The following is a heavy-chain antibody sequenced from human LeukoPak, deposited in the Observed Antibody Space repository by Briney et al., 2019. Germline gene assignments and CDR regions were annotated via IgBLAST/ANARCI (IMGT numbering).Heavy chain of an antibody. CDR2: IYHSGST. V-gene: IGHV4-38-2*02. CDR1: GGSISSYY. CDR3: ASLTRTMGFDP. Sequence: SETLSLTCTVSGGSISSYYWGWIRQPPGKGLEWIGSIYHSGSTYYNPSLKSRVTISVDTSKNQFSLRLSSVTAADTAVYYYASLTRTMGFDPWGQGTLVTVSS. J-gene: IGHJ5*02. D-gene: IGHD1-20*01.